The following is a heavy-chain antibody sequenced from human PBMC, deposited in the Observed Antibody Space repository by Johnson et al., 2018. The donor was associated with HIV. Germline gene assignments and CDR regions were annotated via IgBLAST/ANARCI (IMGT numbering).Heavy chain of an antibody. CDR2: ISSSGSPI. J-gene: IGHJ3*02. Sequence: QVQLVESGGGLVKPGGSLRLSCAGSGFTFSDYFMSYIRQAPGKGLEWISYISSSGSPIYYADSVKGRFTLSRDNAKNSLFLQMHSLRAEDTAVYFCATFGGGSFHAFDIWGQGTMVTVSS. CDR1: GFTFSDYF. D-gene: IGHD1-26*01. V-gene: IGHV3-11*04. CDR3: ATFGGGSFHAFDI.